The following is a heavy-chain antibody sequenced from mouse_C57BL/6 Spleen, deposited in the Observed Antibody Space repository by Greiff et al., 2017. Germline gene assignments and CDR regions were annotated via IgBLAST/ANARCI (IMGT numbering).Heavy chain of an antibody. D-gene: IGHD2-3*01. CDR3: ARNGGYYVGYAMDY. J-gene: IGHJ4*01. CDR2: IWRGGST. Sequence: VQRVESGPGLVQPSQSLSITCTVSGFSLTSYGVHWVRQSPGKGLEWLGVIWRGGSTDYNAAFISRLSISKDNSKSQVFFKMNSLQADDTAIYYCARNGGYYVGYAMDYWGQGTSVTVSS. V-gene: IGHV2-2*01. CDR1: GFSLTSYG.